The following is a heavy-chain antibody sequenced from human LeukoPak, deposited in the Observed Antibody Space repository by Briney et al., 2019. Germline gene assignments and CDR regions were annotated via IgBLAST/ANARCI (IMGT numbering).Heavy chain of an antibody. V-gene: IGHV4-59*01. CDR3: AREVVVAAADAFDI. Sequence: SETLSLTCTVSGGSISSYYWSWIRQPPGKGLEWIGYIYYSGSTNYNPSLKSRVTISVDTSKNQFSLKLSSVTAADTAVYSCAREVVVAAADAFDIWGQGTMVIVSS. CDR2: IYYSGST. D-gene: IGHD2-15*01. CDR1: GGSISSYY. J-gene: IGHJ3*02.